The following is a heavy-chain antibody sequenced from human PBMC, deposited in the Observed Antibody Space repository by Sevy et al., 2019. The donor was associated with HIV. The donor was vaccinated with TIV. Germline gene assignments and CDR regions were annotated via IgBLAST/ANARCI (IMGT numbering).Heavy chain of an antibody. CDR3: STDGLISY. Sequence: GGSLRLSCTASGFAFANAWMNWVRQAPGKGLEWVGHIKSITDGGAADYAATVKGRFTISRHDSKNTLYLHMNSLKAEGTAVYYCSTDGLISYWGRGTLVTVSS. CDR1: GFAFANAW. CDR2: IKSITDGGAA. V-gene: IGHV3-15*07. J-gene: IGHJ4*02.